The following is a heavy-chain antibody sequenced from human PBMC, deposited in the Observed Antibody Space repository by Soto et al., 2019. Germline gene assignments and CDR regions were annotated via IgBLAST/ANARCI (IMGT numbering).Heavy chain of an antibody. J-gene: IGHJ5*02. CDR3: ARMATFGSLNWFDP. D-gene: IGHD3-16*01. V-gene: IGHV1-69*01. Sequence: SVKVSCKPSGGTFPVDAFSWVRKALGQGLEWMGGIIPIFGTPDYAQNFQGRVTITADESTRTASMELSSLRSDDTATYYCARMATFGSLNWFDPWGQGPLVTVSS. CDR1: GGTFPVDA. CDR2: IIPIFGTP.